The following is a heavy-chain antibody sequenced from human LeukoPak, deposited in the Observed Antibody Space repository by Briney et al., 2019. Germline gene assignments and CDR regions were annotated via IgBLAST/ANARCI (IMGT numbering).Heavy chain of an antibody. CDR1: GGSISGYY. CDR2: TSDSGRNT. Sequence: PSETLSLTCTVSGGSISGYYWNWIRQPPGQGLEWIVYTSDSGRNTDYKPSLKSRVAISAATSKKQFALKLNSAAAADTAVYYCARWHSHGRYFDYWGQGALVTVSS. CDR3: ARWHSHGRYFDY. V-gene: IGHV4-59*01. D-gene: IGHD2-21*01. J-gene: IGHJ4*02.